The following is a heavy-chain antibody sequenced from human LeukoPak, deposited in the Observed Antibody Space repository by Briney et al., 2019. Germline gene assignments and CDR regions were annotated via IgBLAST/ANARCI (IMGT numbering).Heavy chain of an antibody. CDR2: INPNSGGT. D-gene: IGHD3-16*01. CDR3: ARMFGPDAGFDY. J-gene: IGHJ4*02. CDR1: GYTFTGYS. Sequence: ASVKVSCKASGYTFTGYSMHWVRQAPLQGLESLGQINPNSGGTKYSQNIQGRVTMTRDTSVSTAYMELSRLRSDDTAVYYCARMFGPDAGFDYWGQGTLVPVSS. V-gene: IGHV1-2*06.